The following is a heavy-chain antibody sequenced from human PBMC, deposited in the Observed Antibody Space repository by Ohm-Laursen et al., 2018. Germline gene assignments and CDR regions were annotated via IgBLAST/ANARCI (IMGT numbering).Heavy chain of an antibody. D-gene: IGHD5-12*01. V-gene: IGHV3-48*04. CDR2: ISSSGSTI. CDR3: ARDVAHGGYGFGMDV. J-gene: IGHJ6*02. CDR1: GFTFSSYW. Sequence: SLRLSCAASGFTFSSYWMTWVRQAPGKGLEWVSYISSSGSTIYYADSVKGRFTISRDNAKNSLYLQMNSLRAEDTAVYYCARDVAHGGYGFGMDVWGQGTTVTVSS.